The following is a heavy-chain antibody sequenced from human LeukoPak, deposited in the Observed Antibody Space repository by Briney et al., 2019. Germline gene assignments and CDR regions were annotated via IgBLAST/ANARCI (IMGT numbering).Heavy chain of an antibody. Sequence: GGSLRLSCAASGFTFSTYNMNWVRQALGKGLEWVSHISWNSGSIGYADSVKGRFTISRDNAKNFLYLQMNSLRDEDTALYYCAKDFYGGNSGNYMDVWGKGTTVTISS. J-gene: IGHJ6*03. CDR2: ISWNSGSI. V-gene: IGHV3-9*01. CDR3: AKDFYGGNSGNYMDV. CDR1: GFTFSTYN. D-gene: IGHD4-23*01.